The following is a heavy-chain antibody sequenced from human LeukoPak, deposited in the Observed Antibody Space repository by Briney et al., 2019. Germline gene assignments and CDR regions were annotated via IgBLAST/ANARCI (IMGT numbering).Heavy chain of an antibody. V-gene: IGHV4-30-4*01. CDR1: GGSISSGDYY. D-gene: IGHD5-12*01. Sequence: SETLSLTCTVSGGSISSGDYYWSWIRQPPGKGLEWIGYIYYSGSTYYNPSLKSRVTISVDTSKNQFSLKLSSVTAADTAVYYCARVATISHFDYWGQGTLVTVSS. CDR3: ARVATISHFDY. J-gene: IGHJ4*02. CDR2: IYYSGST.